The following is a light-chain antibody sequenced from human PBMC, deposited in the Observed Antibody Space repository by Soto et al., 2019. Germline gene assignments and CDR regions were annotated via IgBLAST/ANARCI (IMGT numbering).Light chain of an antibody. CDR3: QQYGSSPYT. J-gene: IGKJ2*01. CDR2: GAS. CDR1: QRVSSSY. Sequence: EIVLTQSPGTLSLSPGERATLYCRASQRVSSSYLAWYQQKPGQAPRLLIYGASSRATVIPDRFSCSGSGTDFTLTISRLEPEDFAVYYCQQYGSSPYTFGQGTKLEIK. V-gene: IGKV3-20*01.